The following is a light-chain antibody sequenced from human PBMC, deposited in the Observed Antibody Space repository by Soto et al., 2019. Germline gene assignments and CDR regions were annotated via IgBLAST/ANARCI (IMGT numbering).Light chain of an antibody. J-gene: IGKJ4*02. CDR3: QQFISFPLT. CDR1: QDISTW. V-gene: IGKV1-12*01. Sequence: DIQMTQSPSSVSASVGDRVTITCRASQDISTWLAWYQQKPGKAPNLLIYAASNLQTGVPSRFSGSGSGTDFTLTISSLQPDDFATYYCQQFISFPLTFGGGTTVDIK. CDR2: AAS.